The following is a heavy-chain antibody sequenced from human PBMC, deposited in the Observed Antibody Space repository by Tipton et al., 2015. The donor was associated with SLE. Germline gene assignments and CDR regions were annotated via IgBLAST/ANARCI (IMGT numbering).Heavy chain of an antibody. D-gene: IGHD3-22*01. CDR1: GFTFSRYG. Sequence: QLVQSGGGLVQPGGTLRLSCAASGFTFSRYGMSWVRQTPGKGLEWVSGVSGSGGSTDYADSVKGRFTISRDISENTLYLQMNSLRADDTAVYYCARDTQTFYYDTTGLSHWGQGTLVTVSS. J-gene: IGHJ4*02. CDR2: VSGSGGST. CDR3: ARDTQTFYYDTTGLSH. V-gene: IGHV3-23*04.